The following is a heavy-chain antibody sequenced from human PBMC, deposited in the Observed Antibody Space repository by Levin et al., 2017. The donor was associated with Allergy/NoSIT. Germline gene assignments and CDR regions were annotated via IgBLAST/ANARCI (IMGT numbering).Heavy chain of an antibody. CDR3: ARTLKLWFGELPEGWFDP. Sequence: SETLSLTCAVSGGSISSGGYSWSWIRQPPGKGLEWIGYIYHSGSTYYNPSLKSRVTISVDRSKNQFSLKLSSVTAADTAVYYCARTLKLWFGELPEGWFDPWGQGTLVTVSS. D-gene: IGHD3-10*01. J-gene: IGHJ5*02. CDR1: GGSISSGGYS. CDR2: IYHSGST. V-gene: IGHV4-30-2*01.